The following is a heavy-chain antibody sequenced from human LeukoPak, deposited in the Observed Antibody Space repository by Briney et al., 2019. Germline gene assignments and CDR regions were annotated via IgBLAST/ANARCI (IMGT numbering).Heavy chain of an antibody. Sequence: ASVKVSCKASGYTFSSYGISWVRQAPGQGLEWMGWVSGYNGDTNYAQKFQGRVTMTAGTSTSTAYMELSSLRSDDTAVYYCARDMTTFNRNWFDPWGQGTLVTVSS. V-gene: IGHV1-18*01. J-gene: IGHJ5*02. CDR2: VSGYNGDT. CDR3: ARDMTTFNRNWFDP. CDR1: GYTFSSYG. D-gene: IGHD3-16*01.